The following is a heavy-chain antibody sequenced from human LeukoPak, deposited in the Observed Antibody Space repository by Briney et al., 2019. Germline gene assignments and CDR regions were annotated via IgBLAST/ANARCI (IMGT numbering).Heavy chain of an antibody. CDR2: LYYSGST. V-gene: IGHV4-39*07. CDR1: GNSISTGTYY. CDR3: ARSGYYYDSSGRSPFDY. D-gene: IGHD3-22*01. J-gene: IGHJ4*02. Sequence: SETLSLTCTVSGNSISTGTYYWGWIRQPPGKGLEWIGSLYYSGSTNYNPSLKSRVTISVDTSKNQFSLKLSSVTAADTAVYYCARSGYYYDSSGRSPFDYWGQGTLVTVSS.